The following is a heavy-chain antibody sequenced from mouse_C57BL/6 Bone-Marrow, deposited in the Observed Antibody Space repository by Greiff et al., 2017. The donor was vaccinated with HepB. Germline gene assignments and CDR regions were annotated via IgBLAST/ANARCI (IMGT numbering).Heavy chain of an antibody. CDR2: IWSGGST. Sequence: VMLVESGPGLVQPSQSLSITCTVSGFSLTSYGVHWVRQSPGKGLEWLGVIWSGGSTDYNAAFISRLSISKDNSKSQVFFKMNSLQAYDTAIYYCARRLGEGYFDYWGQGTTLTVSS. CDR3: ARRLGEGYFDY. V-gene: IGHV2-2*01. J-gene: IGHJ2*01. D-gene: IGHD4-1*01. CDR1: GFSLTSYG.